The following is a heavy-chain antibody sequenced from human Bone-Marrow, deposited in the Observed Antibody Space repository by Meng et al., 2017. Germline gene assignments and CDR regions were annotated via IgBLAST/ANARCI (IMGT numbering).Heavy chain of an antibody. CDR1: GVSFSDSD. J-gene: IGHJ4*02. CDR3: AGGYASGWYDEGLAY. D-gene: IGHD6-13*01. Sequence: GESLKISCAVSGVSFSDSDIHWVRQASGKGLEWVSYISSSGSPIYYADSVKGRFTISRDNAKKSLYLQMNSLRAEDTAVYYCAGGYASGWYDEGLAYWGQGTLVTVSS. V-gene: IGHV3-48*03. CDR2: ISSSGSPI.